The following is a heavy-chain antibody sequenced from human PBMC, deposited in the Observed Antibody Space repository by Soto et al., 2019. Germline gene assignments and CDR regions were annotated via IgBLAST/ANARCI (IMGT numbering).Heavy chain of an antibody. V-gene: IGHV1-18*04. CDR2: ISAYNGNT. D-gene: IGHD3-16*01. J-gene: IGHJ6*02. CDR1: GYTFTSYG. Sequence: ASVKVSCKASGYTFTSYGISWVRQAPGQGLEWMGWISAYNGNTNYAQKLQGRVTMTTDTSTSTAYMELRSLRSDDTAVYYCARDLWGDAYYYYGMDVWGQWTAVTVSS. CDR3: ARDLWGDAYYYYGMDV.